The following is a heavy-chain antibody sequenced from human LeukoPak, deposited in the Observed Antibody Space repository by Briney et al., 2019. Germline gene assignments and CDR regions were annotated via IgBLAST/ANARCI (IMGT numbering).Heavy chain of an antibody. V-gene: IGHV1-18*01. Sequence: GASVKVSCKASGYTFTSYGISGVRQAPGQGLGWMGWISAYNGNTNYAQKLQGRVTMTTDTSTSTAYMELRRLRSDDTAVYYCAREIVAIMVRGVISSYYYGMDVWGQGTTVTVSS. D-gene: IGHD3-10*01. J-gene: IGHJ6*02. CDR2: ISAYNGNT. CDR3: AREIVAIMVRGVISSYYYGMDV. CDR1: GYTFTSYG.